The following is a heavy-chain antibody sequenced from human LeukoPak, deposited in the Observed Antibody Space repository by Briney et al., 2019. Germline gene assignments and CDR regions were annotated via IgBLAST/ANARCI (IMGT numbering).Heavy chain of an antibody. D-gene: IGHD2-15*01. J-gene: IGHJ4*02. CDR2: IYYTGNT. CDR1: GDSITNYF. Sequence: KPSETLSLTCTVSGDSITNYFWSWIRQPPGKGLEWIGYIYYTGNTNYKPSLKSRVTMSVDTSTNQFSLRLRSVTAADTAVYYCARGRVAYSAYYFDYWGRGTLVTVSS. CDR3: ARGRVAYSAYYFDY. V-gene: IGHV4-59*01.